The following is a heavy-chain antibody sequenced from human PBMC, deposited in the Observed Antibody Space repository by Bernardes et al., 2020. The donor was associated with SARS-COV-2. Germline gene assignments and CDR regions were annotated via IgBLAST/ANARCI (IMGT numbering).Heavy chain of an antibody. J-gene: IGHJ4*02. V-gene: IGHV3-53*01. CDR1: GFIVSSNY. D-gene: IGHD3-22*01. CDR3: ARDRDSSGYYNN. Sequence: GGSLRLSCAASGFIVSSNYINWVRQAPGKGLEWVSVIYTSGSTNYADSVKGRFTMSRDNSNNTLYLQMNSLRTEDTAVYYCARDRDSSGYYNNWGQGTLVTVSS. CDR2: IYTSGST.